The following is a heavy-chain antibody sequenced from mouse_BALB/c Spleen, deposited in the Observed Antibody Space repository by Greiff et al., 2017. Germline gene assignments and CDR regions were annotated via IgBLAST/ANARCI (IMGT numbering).Heavy chain of an antibody. CDR3: ARYYRYDWFAY. J-gene: IGHJ3*01. D-gene: IGHD2-14*01. CDR1: GFNIKDTY. CDR2: IDLANGNT. Sequence: EVQLQQSGAELVKPGASVKLSCTASGFNIKDTYMHWVKQRPEQGLEWIGRIDLANGNTKYDPKFQGKATITADTSSNTAYLQLSSLTSEDTAVYYCARYYRYDWFAYWGQGTLVTVSA. V-gene: IGHV14-3*02.